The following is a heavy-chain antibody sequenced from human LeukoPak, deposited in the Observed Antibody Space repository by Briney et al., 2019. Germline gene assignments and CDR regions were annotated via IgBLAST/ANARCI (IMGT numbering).Heavy chain of an antibody. D-gene: IGHD3-22*01. CDR3: ARATSGYYDYFDY. CDR2: INPNSGGT. Sequence: ASVKVSCKASGYTFTSYGISWVRQAPGQGLEWMGWINPNSGGTNYAQKFQGRVTMTRDTSISTAYMELSRLRSDDTAVYYCARATSGYYDYFDYWGQGTLVTVFS. CDR1: GYTFTSYG. V-gene: IGHV1-2*02. J-gene: IGHJ4*02.